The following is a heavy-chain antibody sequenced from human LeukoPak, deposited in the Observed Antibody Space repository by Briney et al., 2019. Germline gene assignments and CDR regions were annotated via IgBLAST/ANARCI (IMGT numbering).Heavy chain of an antibody. Sequence: SETLSLTCAVYGGSFSGYYWGWIRQPPGKGLEWIGEINHSGSTNYNPSLKSRVTISVDTSKNQFSRKLSSVTAADTAVYYCARGGQVAAAGPFDYWGQGTLVTVSS. V-gene: IGHV4-34*01. D-gene: IGHD6-13*01. J-gene: IGHJ4*02. CDR3: ARGGQVAAAGPFDY. CDR2: INHSGST. CDR1: GGSFSGYY.